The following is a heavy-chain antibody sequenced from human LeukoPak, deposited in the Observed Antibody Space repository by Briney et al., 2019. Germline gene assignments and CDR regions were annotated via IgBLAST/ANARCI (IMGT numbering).Heavy chain of an antibody. V-gene: IGHV3-48*02. CDR3: ARENIVVVTAIRDAFDI. Sequence: GGSLRLSCAASGFTFSSYSMNWVRQAPGKGLEWVSYISSGSSTIYYADSVKGRFTISRDNAKNSLCLQMNSLRDEDTAVYYCARENIVVVTAIRDAFDIWGQGTMVTVPS. D-gene: IGHD2-21*02. CDR2: ISSGSSTI. J-gene: IGHJ3*02. CDR1: GFTFSSYS.